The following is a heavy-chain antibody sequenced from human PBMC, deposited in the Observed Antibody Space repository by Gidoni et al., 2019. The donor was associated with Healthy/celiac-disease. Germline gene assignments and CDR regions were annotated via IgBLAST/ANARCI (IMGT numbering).Heavy chain of an antibody. D-gene: IGHD5-18*01. J-gene: IGHJ4*02. CDR2: ISGSGCST. CDR3: AKMNVDTAMVSYFDY. V-gene: IGHV3-23*01. Sequence: EVQLLESGGGLVQPGGSLRLSCPASGFPFSSYAMIWVRQDPGTGLEWVSAISGSGCSTYYADSVKGRFTISRDNSKNTLYLQMNSLRAEDTAVYYCAKMNVDTAMVSYFDYWGQGTLVTVSS. CDR1: GFPFSSYA.